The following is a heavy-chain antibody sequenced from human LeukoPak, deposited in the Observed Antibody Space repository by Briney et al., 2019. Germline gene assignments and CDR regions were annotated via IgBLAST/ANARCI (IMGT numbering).Heavy chain of an antibody. CDR2: ISGSGGST. CDR1: GFTFSTYA. J-gene: IGHJ4*02. D-gene: IGHD6-13*01. Sequence: GGSLRLSCAASGFTFSTYAMTWVRQAPGKGLEWVSAISGSGGSTYYADSVKGRFTISRDNSKNTLYLQMNSLRAEDTAVYYCAKSGFEGSSWYFDYWGQGTLVTVSS. V-gene: IGHV3-23*01. CDR3: AKSGFEGSSWYFDY.